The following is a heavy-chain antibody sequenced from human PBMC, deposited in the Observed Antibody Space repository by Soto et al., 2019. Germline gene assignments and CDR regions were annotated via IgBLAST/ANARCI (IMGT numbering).Heavy chain of an antibody. Sequence: GASVKVSCKASASNFTSQGISWVRQAPGQGIVWMGWISAYNGNTNYAQKLQGRVTMTRNTSISTAYMELSSLRSEDTAVYYCARGDIVVVPAAMHDYYYMDVWGKGTTVTVS. CDR3: ARGDIVVVPAAMHDYYYMDV. V-gene: IGHV1-18*01. J-gene: IGHJ6*03. CDR1: ASNFTSQG. CDR2: ISAYNGNT. D-gene: IGHD2-2*01.